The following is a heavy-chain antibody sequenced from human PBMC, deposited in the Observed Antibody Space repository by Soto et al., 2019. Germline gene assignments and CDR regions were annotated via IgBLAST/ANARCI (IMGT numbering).Heavy chain of an antibody. CDR3: AITAMINRDSSTSFDY. J-gene: IGHJ4*02. D-gene: IGHD5-18*01. CDR1: GFTFSNVW. Sequence: VHLVESGGGVVQPGGSLRLSCTASGFTFSNVWMTWVRQAPGKGLEWVGRIKSKSDGETADVAAPVKARFTISRDDSKNTVFLEMNSLKSEDTALYYCAITAMINRDSSTSFDYWGRGTQVTVSS. CDR2: IKSKSDGETA. V-gene: IGHV3-15*01.